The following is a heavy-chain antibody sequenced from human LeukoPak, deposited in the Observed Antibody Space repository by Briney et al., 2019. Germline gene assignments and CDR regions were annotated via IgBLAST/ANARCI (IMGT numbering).Heavy chain of an antibody. CDR2: IRSKANNYAT. CDR1: GFTFSNAW. Sequence: GGSLRLSCAASGFTFSNAWMSWVRQAPGKGLEWVGRIRSKANNYATAYAESVKGRFTISRDDSKNTAYLQMNSLKAEDTAVYYCTTIDEVNRKLDYWGQGTLVTVSS. D-gene: IGHD1-14*01. V-gene: IGHV3-73*01. CDR3: TTIDEVNRKLDY. J-gene: IGHJ4*02.